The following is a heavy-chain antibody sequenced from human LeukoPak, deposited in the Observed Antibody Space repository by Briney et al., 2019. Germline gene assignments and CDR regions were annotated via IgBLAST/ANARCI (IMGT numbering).Heavy chain of an antibody. Sequence: GSLRLSCAASGFTFSSYAMSWVRQPPGKGLEWIGEINHSGSTNYSPSLKSRVTISVDTSKNQFSLKLSSVTAADTAVYYCARGVTRYYYGSGSYYIFFDYWGQGTLVTVSS. D-gene: IGHD3-10*01. J-gene: IGHJ4*02. CDR3: ARGVTRYYYGSGSYYIFFDY. CDR2: INHSGST. V-gene: IGHV4-34*01. CDR1: GFTFSSYA.